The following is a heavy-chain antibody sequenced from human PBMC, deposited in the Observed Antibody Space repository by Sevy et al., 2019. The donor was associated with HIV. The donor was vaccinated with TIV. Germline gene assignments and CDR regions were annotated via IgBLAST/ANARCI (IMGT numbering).Heavy chain of an antibody. D-gene: IGHD1-26*01. J-gene: IGHJ4*02. CDR3: ARDLISGSYSQSLDY. CDR2: ISSDGNSQ. CDR1: GFTFSSYN. V-gene: IGHV3-30*03. Sequence: GGSLRLSCAASGFTFSSYNMNWVRQAPGKGLDWVAVISSDGNSQYSADSVKGRFTISRDNSKNTLYLQMDSLRVEDTAVYYCARDLISGSYSQSLDYWGQGTLVTVSS.